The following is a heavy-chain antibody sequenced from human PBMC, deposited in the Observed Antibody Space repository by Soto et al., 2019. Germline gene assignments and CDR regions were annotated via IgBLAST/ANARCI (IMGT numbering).Heavy chain of an antibody. D-gene: IGHD1-1*01. Sequence: PSETLSLTCTVSGGSISSYYWSWIRQPPGKGLEWIGYIYYSGSTNYNPSLKSRVTISVDTSKNQFSLKLSSVTAADTAVYYCARSNGNYFDYWGQGTLVTVSS. V-gene: IGHV4-59*08. CDR1: GGSISSYY. CDR2: IYYSGST. CDR3: ARSNGNYFDY. J-gene: IGHJ4*02.